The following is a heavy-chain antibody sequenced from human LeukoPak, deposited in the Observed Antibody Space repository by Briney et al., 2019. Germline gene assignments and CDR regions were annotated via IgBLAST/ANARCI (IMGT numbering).Heavy chain of an antibody. Sequence: GSLRLSCAASGFTFSSYAMHWVRQAPGQGLEGGAVISDDGSNKYYADSVKGRFTISRDNSRSTLYLQMNSLRPEDTAIYYCAREGYYGSGSPPSLYFDYWGQGTLVTVSS. CDR2: ISDDGSNK. CDR1: GFTFSSYA. V-gene: IGHV3-30*04. D-gene: IGHD3-10*01. J-gene: IGHJ4*02. CDR3: AREGYYGSGSPPSLYFDY.